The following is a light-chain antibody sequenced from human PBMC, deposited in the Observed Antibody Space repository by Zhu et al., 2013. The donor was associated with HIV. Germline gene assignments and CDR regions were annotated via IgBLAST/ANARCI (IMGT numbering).Light chain of an antibody. CDR2: EVT. V-gene: IGLV2-14*02. CDR3: SSYTNTSTLVI. CDR1: SADIGNYNL. J-gene: IGLJ2*01. Sequence: QSALTQPASVSGSPGQSITISCTGTSADIGNYNLVSWYQQHPGKAPKLFIYEVTKRPSGVSNRFSGSKSGNAASLTISGLQAEDEGDYYCSSYTNTSTLVIFGGGTKLTVL.